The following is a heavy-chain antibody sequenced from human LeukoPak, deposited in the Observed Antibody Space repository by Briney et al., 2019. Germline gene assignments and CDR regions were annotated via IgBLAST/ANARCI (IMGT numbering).Heavy chain of an antibody. CDR1: GFTFRSYA. V-gene: IGHV3-30*02. CDR3: AKDRPGSRTYQKSLDV. J-gene: IGHJ6*02. CDR2: IRSDEVSK. Sequence: GGSLRLSCAASGFTFRSYAMHWVRQAPGKGLEWVALIRSDEVSKYYAESVKGRFTVSRDNSKNTLFLQMNSLRVEDTAIYYCAKDRPGSRTYQKSLDVWGQGTTVTFSS. D-gene: IGHD3-10*01.